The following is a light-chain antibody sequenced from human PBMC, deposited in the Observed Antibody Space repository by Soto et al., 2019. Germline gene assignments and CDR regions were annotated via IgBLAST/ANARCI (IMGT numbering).Light chain of an antibody. V-gene: IGKV3-20*01. CDR1: QSVRNNY. CDR3: QQFGSYPLT. Sequence: ERVFTQSPGTLSLSPGERATLSCRASQSVRNNYLAWYQQKPGQAPRFLIYGASTRATGIPDRFSGGGSGTDFTLTISRLEPEDFAVYYCQQFGSYPLTFGGGTKVDI. CDR2: GAS. J-gene: IGKJ4*01.